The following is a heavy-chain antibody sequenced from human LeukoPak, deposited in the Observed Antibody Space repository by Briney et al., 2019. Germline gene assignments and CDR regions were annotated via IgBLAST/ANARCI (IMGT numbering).Heavy chain of an antibody. CDR2: IYTSGST. CDR3: ARHPKYYYGSGSSFDY. D-gene: IGHD3-10*01. V-gene: IGHV4-4*07. Sequence: SETLSLTCTVSGGSISSYYWSWIRQPAGKGLEWIGRIYTSGSTNYNPSLKSRVTISVDTSKNQFSLKLSSVTAADTAVYYCARHPKYYYGSGSSFDYWGQGTLVTVSS. J-gene: IGHJ4*02. CDR1: GGSISSYY.